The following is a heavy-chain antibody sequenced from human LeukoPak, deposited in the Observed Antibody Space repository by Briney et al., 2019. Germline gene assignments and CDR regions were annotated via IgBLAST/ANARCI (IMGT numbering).Heavy chain of an antibody. J-gene: IGHJ4*02. D-gene: IGHD6-6*01. CDR3: ARGVRVGFSSYYFDY. CDR2: IYDTGNT. Sequence: SETLSLTCTVSGDSMNGLSWSWIRQSPGKGLEWIAYIYDTGNTNTSPSLKSRVTLSVDTSKKQFSLRLSSVTAADTAVYYCARGVRVGFSSYYFDYWGQGTLVTVSS. V-gene: IGHV4-59*11. CDR1: GDSMNGLS.